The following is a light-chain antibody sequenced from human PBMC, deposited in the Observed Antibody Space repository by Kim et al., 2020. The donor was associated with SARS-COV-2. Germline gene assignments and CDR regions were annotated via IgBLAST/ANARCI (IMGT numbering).Light chain of an antibody. J-gene: IGKJ2*03. Sequence: DIQMTQSPSSLSASVGDTVTITCRASQTINNYLNWYQQKPGKAPKFLIHAASSLQSGGPSRFSVSASGTNFILTIAGLQRDDFATYHCQQSFSSPSSFGQGTKLEIK. CDR2: AAS. CDR3: QQSFSSPSS. V-gene: IGKV1-39*01. CDR1: QTINNY.